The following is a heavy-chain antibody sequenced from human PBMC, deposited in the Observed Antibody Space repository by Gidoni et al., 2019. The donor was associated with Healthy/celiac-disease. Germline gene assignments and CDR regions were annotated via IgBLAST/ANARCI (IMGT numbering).Heavy chain of an antibody. V-gene: IGHV3-48*01. Sequence: EVQLVESGGGLVQPGGSLRLSCAASGFTFSSYSMNWVRQAPGKGLEWVSYISSSSSTIYYADSVKGRFTISRDNAKNSLYLQMNSLRAEDTAVYYCARAFAQNYYYYYGMDVWGQGTTVTVSS. J-gene: IGHJ6*02. CDR3: ARAFAQNYYYYYGMDV. CDR1: GFTFSSYS. CDR2: ISSSSSTI.